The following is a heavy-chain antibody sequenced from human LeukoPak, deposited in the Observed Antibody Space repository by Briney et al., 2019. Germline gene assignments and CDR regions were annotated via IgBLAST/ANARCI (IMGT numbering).Heavy chain of an antibody. CDR3: ARGRAIKEYYDFWSGLPQYYFDY. CDR2: IYYSGST. V-gene: IGHV4-59*01. CDR1: GGSISSYY. Sequence: PSETLSLTCTVSGGSISSYYWSWIRQPPGKGLEWIGYIYYSGSTNYNPSLKSRVTISLDTSKNQFSLKLSSVTAADTAVYYCARGRAIKEYYDFWSGLPQYYFDYWGQGTLVTVSS. D-gene: IGHD3-3*01. J-gene: IGHJ4*02.